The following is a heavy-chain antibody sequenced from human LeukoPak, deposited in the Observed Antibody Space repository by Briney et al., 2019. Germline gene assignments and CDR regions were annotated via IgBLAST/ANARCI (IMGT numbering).Heavy chain of an antibody. D-gene: IGHD3-16*01. V-gene: IGHV3-23*01. CDR3: VRDFIGGHNDY. CDR1: GFTFSTYA. CDR2: ISGSGGST. Sequence: GGSLRLSCAASGFTFSTYAMSWVRQAPGKGLEWISIISGSGGSTYYADSVKGRFTISRDNSKNTLYLQMSSLRDEDTAVYYCVRDFIGGHNDYWGQGTLVTVSS. J-gene: IGHJ4*02.